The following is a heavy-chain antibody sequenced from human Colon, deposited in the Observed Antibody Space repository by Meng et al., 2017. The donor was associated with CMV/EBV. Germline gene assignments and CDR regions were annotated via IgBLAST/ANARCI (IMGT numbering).Heavy chain of an antibody. CDR3: AREGGSRGNYYGMDV. CDR2: ITGSGSSK. CDR1: GVNFRDFA. J-gene: IGHJ6*02. Sequence: GGSLRLSCEVSGVNFRDFAMSWVRQAPGKGLEWVSAITGSGSSKHYAESVRGRFTISRDNSKNTLFLQMNSLRPEDTAIYYCAREGGSRGNYYGMDVWGQGTTVTV. V-gene: IGHV3-23*01. D-gene: IGHD3-16*01.